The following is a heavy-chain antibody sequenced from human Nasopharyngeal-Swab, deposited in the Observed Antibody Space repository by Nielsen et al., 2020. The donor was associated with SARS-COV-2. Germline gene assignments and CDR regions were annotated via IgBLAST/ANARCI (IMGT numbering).Heavy chain of an antibody. CDR3: ARDDGSLGDI. D-gene: IGHD3-10*01. J-gene: IGHJ4*02. CDR2: IWYDGSNK. V-gene: IGHV3-33*01. CDR1: GFTFSSYG. Sequence: GGSLRLSCAASGFTFSSYGMHWVRQAPGKGLEWVAVIWYDGSNKYYADSAKGRFTISRDSAKNALYLEMNSLRAEDTAVYYCARDDGSLGDIWGQGTLVTVSS.